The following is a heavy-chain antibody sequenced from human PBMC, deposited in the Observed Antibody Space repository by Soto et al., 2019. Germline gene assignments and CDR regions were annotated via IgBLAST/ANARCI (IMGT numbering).Heavy chain of an antibody. J-gene: IGHJ4*02. CDR3: ARALRYFDRLLVEQYYFDY. Sequence: GAPVKVSCKASGYTFTSYAMHWVRQAPGQRLEWMGWINAGNGNTKYSQKFQGRVTITRDTSASTAYMELSSLRSEDTAVYYCARALRYFDRLLVEQYYFDYWGQGTLVTVSS. V-gene: IGHV1-3*01. D-gene: IGHD3-9*01. CDR2: INAGNGNT. CDR1: GYTFTSYA.